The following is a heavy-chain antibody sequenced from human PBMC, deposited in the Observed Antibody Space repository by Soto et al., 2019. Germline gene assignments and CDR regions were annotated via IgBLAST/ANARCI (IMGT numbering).Heavy chain of an antibody. CDR3: ARVSEQRNGSGSYLIFDY. CDR2: IIPIFGTA. D-gene: IGHD3-10*01. V-gene: IGHV1-69*13. Sequence: GASVKVSCKASGGTFSSYAISWVRQAPGQGLEWMGGIIPIFGTANYAQNFQGRVTITADESTITAYMGLSSLRSEDTAVYYCARVSEQRNGSGSYLIFDYWGQGTLVTVSS. CDR1: GGTFSSYA. J-gene: IGHJ4*02.